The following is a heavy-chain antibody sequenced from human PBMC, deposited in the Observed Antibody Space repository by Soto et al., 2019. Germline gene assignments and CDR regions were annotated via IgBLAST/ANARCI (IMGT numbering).Heavy chain of an antibody. CDR1: GFSLTSRPMG. CDR3: AHRLSGYNWNGGYFDY. V-gene: IGHV2-5*02. J-gene: IGHJ4*02. D-gene: IGHD1-1*01. CDR2: IYWDDDK. Sequence: QITLKESAPTRVKPTQTLTLTCTFSGFSLTSRPMGVGWIRQPPGKALEWLAFIYWDDDKRYSPSLRSRLTVTQDNSGNQVVLTMTNIDPMDTATYYCAHRLSGYNWNGGYFDYWGQGALVTVSS.